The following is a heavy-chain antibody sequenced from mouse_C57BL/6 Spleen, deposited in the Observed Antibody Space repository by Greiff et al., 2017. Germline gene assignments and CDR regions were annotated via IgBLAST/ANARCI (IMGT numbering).Heavy chain of an antibody. CDR3: ARGITTVVARYFDG. CDR1: GFNIKDYY. D-gene: IGHD1-1*01. CDR2: IDPEDGDT. Sequence: VQLQQSGAELVKPGASVKLSCTASGFNIKDYYMHWVKQRTEQGLEWIGRIDPEDGDTKYAPKFQGKATITADTSSNTAYLQLSSLTSEDTAVYYCARGITTVVARYFDGWGTGTTVTVSS. J-gene: IGHJ1*03. V-gene: IGHV14-2*01.